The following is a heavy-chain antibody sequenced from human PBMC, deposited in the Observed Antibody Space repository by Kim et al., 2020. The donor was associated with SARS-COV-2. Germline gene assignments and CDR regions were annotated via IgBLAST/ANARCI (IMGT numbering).Heavy chain of an antibody. J-gene: IGHJ6*03. V-gene: IGHV3-21*01. D-gene: IGHD3-9*01. CDR3: ARANDSLAGFYYMHYYYNMDV. CDR1: GFTFSSYT. Sequence: GGSLRLSCAASGFTFSSYTMNWVRQAPGKGLEWVSSISSSSSEIYYADSVKGRFTISRDNAKNSLYLQMNSLRAEDTAVYYCARANDSLAGFYYMHYYYNMDVWGKGTTPTVPS. CDR2: ISSSSSEI.